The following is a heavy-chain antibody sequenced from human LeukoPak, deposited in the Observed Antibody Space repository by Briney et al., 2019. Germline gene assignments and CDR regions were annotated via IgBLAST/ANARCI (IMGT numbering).Heavy chain of an antibody. V-gene: IGHV3-23*01. CDR3: AANGDSSAWHWNY. Sequence: GGSLRLSCAASGFSFNIYAMSWVRQAPGKGLQWVSAITASGAGTYYADSVKGRFTISRDNSRNTLYLQMNNLRAQDTAVYYCAANGDSSAWHWNYWGQGTLVTVSS. CDR1: GFSFNIYA. J-gene: IGHJ4*02. CDR2: ITASGAGT. D-gene: IGHD6-19*01.